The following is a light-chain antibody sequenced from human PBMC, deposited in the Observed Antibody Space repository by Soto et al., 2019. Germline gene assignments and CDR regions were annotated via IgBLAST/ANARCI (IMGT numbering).Light chain of an antibody. CDR2: DAS. V-gene: IGKV3-11*01. Sequence: ETVLTQSPATLSLSPGERATLSCRASQSVSSYLAWYQQKPGQAPRLLIYDASNRATGIPARFSGSGSGTDFTLTISSLEPEEFAVYYCQHRSNWITFGQGTRLEIK. J-gene: IGKJ5*01. CDR3: QHRSNWIT. CDR1: QSVSSY.